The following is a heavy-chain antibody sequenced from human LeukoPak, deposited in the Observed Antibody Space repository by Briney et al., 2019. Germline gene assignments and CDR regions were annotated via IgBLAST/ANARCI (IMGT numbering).Heavy chain of an antibody. CDR3: ARGLGYCSGGSCLAFDY. CDR2: IYTSGST. J-gene: IGHJ4*02. CDR1: GDSISSYY. V-gene: IGHV4-4*07. Sequence: PSETLSLTCTVSGDSISSYYWSWIRQPAGKGLEWIGRIYTSGSTTYNPSLKSRVTMSVDTSKNQFSLKLSSVTAADTAVYHCARGLGYCSGGSCLAFDYWGQGTLVTVPS. D-gene: IGHD2-15*01.